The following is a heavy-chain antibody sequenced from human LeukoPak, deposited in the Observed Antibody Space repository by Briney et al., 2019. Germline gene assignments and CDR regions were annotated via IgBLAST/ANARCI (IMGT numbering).Heavy chain of an antibody. Sequence: GGSLRLSCAASGFTFSSYSMNWVRQAPGKGLEWVSSISSSSSYIYYADSVKGRFTISRDNAKNSLYLQMNSLRAEDTALYDCARATSGYFDYWGQGTLVTVSS. J-gene: IGHJ4*02. D-gene: IGHD5-24*01. CDR3: ARATSGYFDY. CDR1: GFTFSSYS. V-gene: IGHV3-21*01. CDR2: ISSSSSYI.